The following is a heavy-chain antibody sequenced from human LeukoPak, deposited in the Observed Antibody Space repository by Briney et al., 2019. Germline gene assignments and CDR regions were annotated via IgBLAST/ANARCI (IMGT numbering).Heavy chain of an antibody. CDR3: ARAYDFWSGYINWFDP. CDR1: GGSISSYY. CDR2: IYTSGST. D-gene: IGHD3-3*01. V-gene: IGHV4-4*07. Sequence: SETLSLTCTVSGGSISSYYWSWIRQPAGKGLEWIGRIYTSGSTNYNPSLKSRVTISVDTSKNQFSLKLSSVTAADTAVYYCARAYDFWSGYINWFDPWGQGTLVTVSS. J-gene: IGHJ5*02.